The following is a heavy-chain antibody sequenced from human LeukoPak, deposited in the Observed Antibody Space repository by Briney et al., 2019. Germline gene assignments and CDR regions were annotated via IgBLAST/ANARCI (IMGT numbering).Heavy chain of an antibody. V-gene: IGHV5-51*01. CDR1: GYSFTTYW. D-gene: IGHD2-2*01. Sequence: ESLKSSCRGSGYSFTTYWIGWVRQMPGKGLEWMGIIYPGDSDTRYSPSFQGQVTMSADKSINTAYLQWSSLKASDTAMYYCARRQGCSSTSCPPDYWGQGTLVTVSS. J-gene: IGHJ4*02. CDR3: ARRQGCSSTSCPPDY. CDR2: IYPGDSDT.